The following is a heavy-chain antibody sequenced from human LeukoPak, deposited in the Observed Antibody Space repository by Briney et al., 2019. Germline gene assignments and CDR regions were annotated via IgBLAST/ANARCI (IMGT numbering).Heavy chain of an antibody. CDR2: INHSGST. CDR1: GGSFSGYY. Sequence: MTSETLSLTCAVYGGSFSGYYWSWIRQPPGKGLEWIGEINHSGSTNYNPSLKSRVTISVDTSKNQFSLKLSSVTAADTAVYYCARYCSGGSCYDCWGQGTLVTVSS. D-gene: IGHD2-15*01. CDR3: ARYCSGGSCYDC. V-gene: IGHV4-34*01. J-gene: IGHJ4*02.